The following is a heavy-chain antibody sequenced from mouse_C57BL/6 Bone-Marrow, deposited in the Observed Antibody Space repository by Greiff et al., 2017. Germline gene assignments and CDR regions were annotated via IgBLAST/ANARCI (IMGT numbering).Heavy chain of an antibody. CDR2: IDPNSGGT. CDR1: GYTFTSYW. D-gene: IGHD2-3*01. V-gene: IGHV1-72*01. J-gene: IGHJ4*01. Sequence: QVHVKQPGAELVKPGASVKLSCKASGYTFTSYWMHWVKQRPGRGLEWIGRIDPNSGGTKYNEKFKSKATLTVDKPSRTAYMQISSLPSEDSAVYYFARLGWYDGYHYYAMDYWGQGTSVTVSS. CDR3: ARLGWYDGYHYYAMDY.